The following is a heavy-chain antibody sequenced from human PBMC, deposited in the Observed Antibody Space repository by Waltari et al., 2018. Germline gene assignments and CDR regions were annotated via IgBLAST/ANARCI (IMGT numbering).Heavy chain of an antibody. J-gene: IGHJ4*02. D-gene: IGHD3-10*01. CDR3: STAHNYYGSGSYDY. Sequence: EVQLVESGGGLVKPGGSLRLSCAASGFTFNKAWMNWVRRAPGKEGGRVCRIKSKTDDGTTDYGEPVKGRFTISRDDSTNTLYLQMNSLKTEDTAVYYCSTAHNYYGSGSYDYWGQGTLVTVSS. CDR1: GFTFNKAW. CDR2: IKSKTDDGTT. V-gene: IGHV3-15*07.